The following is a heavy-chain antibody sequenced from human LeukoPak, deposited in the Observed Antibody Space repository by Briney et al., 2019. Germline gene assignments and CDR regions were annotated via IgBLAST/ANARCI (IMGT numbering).Heavy chain of an antibody. D-gene: IGHD3-22*01. J-gene: IGHJ4*02. CDR2: INHSGST. CDR3: ARSNYYDSSGFDY. V-gene: IGHV4-34*01. CDR1: GGSFSDYY. Sequence: SETLSLTCAVYGGSFSDYYWSWIRQPPGKGLEWIGEINHSGSTNYNPSLKSRVTISVDTSKNQFSLKLSSVTAADTAVYYCARSNYYDSSGFDYWGQGTLVTVSS.